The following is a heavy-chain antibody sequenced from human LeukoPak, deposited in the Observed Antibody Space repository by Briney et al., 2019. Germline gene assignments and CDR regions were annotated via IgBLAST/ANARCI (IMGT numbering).Heavy chain of an antibody. CDR1: GFTFSTYN. D-gene: IGHD1-26*01. V-gene: IGHV3-48*02. J-gene: IGHJ4*02. Sequence: QTGGSVRLSCAPSGFTFSTYNMNWVRQAPGKGLESVSFISSGSEIIYYADSVKGRFTVSRDNAKNSLYLQMNSLRDEEKDVYYCARNTAGIGEYLGQGTLVTVSS. CDR2: ISSGSEII. CDR3: ARNTAGIGEY.